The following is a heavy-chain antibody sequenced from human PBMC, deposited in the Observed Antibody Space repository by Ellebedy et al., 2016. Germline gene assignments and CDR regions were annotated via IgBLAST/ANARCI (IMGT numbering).Heavy chain of an antibody. CDR3: ARGGHCSDGKCYLIDF. V-gene: IGHV3-30*03. J-gene: IGHJ4*02. Sequence: GGSLRLSCAASGFTFRSTAIHWVRQAPGKGLEWVTIISFDGRHIRYVDSVKGRFTIARDNSKSTVYLQMNGLRREDTGAYYCARGGHCSDGKCYLIDFWGQGTLVTVS. D-gene: IGHD2-15*01. CDR1: GFTFRSTA. CDR2: ISFDGRHI.